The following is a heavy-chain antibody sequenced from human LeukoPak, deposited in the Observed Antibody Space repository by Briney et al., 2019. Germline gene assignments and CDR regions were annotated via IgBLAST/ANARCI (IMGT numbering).Heavy chain of an antibody. V-gene: IGHV3-30*02. Sequence: GGSLRLSCAASGFTFSSYGMHWVRQAPGKGLEWVAFIRYDGSNKYYADSVKGRFTISRDNSKNTLYLQMNSLRAEDTAVYYCAKDRKGLDSSGGWFDPWGQGTLVTVSS. CDR3: AKDRKGLDSSGGWFDP. CDR2: IRYDGSNK. J-gene: IGHJ5*02. D-gene: IGHD3-22*01. CDR1: GFTFSSYG.